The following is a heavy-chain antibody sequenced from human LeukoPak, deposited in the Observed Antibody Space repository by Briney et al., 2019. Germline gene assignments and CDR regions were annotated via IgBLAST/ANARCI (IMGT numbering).Heavy chain of an antibody. D-gene: IGHD2/OR15-2a*01. Sequence: GSLRLSCAASGFTFSSYAMSWVRQAPGKGLEWVSGISGSDGSTNYADSVKGRFTISRENSKNTLYLQMNSLRAEDTAVYYCAKDSAKKYDDYWGQGTLVTVSS. CDR2: ISGSDGST. V-gene: IGHV3-23*01. CDR3: AKDSAKKYDDY. J-gene: IGHJ4*02. CDR1: GFTFSSYA.